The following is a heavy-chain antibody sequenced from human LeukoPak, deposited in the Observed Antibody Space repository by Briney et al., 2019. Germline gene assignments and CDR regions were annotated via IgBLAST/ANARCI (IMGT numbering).Heavy chain of an antibody. CDR1: GGSFSGYY. CDR2: INHSGST. J-gene: IGHJ4*02. Sequence: SETLSLTCAVYGGSFSGYYWSWIRQPPGKGLEWIGEINHSGSTNYNPSLKSRATISVDTSKNQFSLKLSSVTAADTAVYYCARTRGCSNSGYWGQGTLVTVSS. V-gene: IGHV4-34*01. CDR3: ARTRGCSNSGY. D-gene: IGHD4-11*01.